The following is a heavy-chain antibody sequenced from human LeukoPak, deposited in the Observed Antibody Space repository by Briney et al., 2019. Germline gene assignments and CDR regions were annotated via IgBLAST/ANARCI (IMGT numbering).Heavy chain of an antibody. CDR1: GGSISSYC. Sequence: SETLSFTCTVSGGSISSYCWSWIRQPPGKGLEWIGYIYYSGSTNYNPSLKSRVTISVDTSKNQFSLKLSSVTAADTAVYYCASQEGAFDIWGQGTMVTVSS. V-gene: IGHV4-59*08. CDR3: ASQEGAFDI. J-gene: IGHJ3*02. CDR2: IYYSGST.